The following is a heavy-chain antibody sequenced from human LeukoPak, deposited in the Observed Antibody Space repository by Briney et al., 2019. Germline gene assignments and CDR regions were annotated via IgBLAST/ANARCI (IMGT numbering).Heavy chain of an antibody. V-gene: IGHV3-30-3*01. Sequence: GGSLRLSCAASGFTFSSYAMHWVRQAPGKGLEWVAVISYDGSNKYYADSVKGRFTISRDDSKNTLYLQMNSLRAEDTAVYYCARDPRQYSSGWYYFDYWGQGTLVTVSS. CDR3: ARDPRQYSSGWYYFDY. CDR2: ISYDGSNK. D-gene: IGHD6-19*01. CDR1: GFTFSSYA. J-gene: IGHJ4*02.